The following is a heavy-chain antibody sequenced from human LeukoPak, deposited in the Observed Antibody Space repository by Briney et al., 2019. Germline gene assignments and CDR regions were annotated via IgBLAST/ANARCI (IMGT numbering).Heavy chain of an antibody. V-gene: IGHV3-11*01. CDR2: ISGSGNDI. CDR3: GTHAGRTGSDD. D-gene: IGHD3/OR15-3a*01. Sequence: GGSLRLSCATSGFVFSIYYMNWIRQAPGKGLEWVSYISGSGNDISYADSVKGRFTISRDNAKGSLYLQMNSLRAADTAVYYCGTHAGRTGSDDWGQGTLVTVSS. J-gene: IGHJ4*02. CDR1: GFVFSIYY.